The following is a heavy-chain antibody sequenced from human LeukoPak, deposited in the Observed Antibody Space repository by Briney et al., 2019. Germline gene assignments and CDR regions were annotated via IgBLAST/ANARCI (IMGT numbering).Heavy chain of an antibody. D-gene: IGHD4-23*01. CDR3: AKDKVYGGNFDY. J-gene: IGHJ4*02. V-gene: IGHV3-23*01. Sequence: GGSLRLSCAASAFTFSSYAMGWARHAPGKGLEWVSIISGGGRSTYYAASVKGRFTISRDNSKNTLFLQMNRLRAEDTAVYYCAKDKVYGGNFDYWGQGTLVTVPP. CDR1: AFTFSSYA. CDR2: ISGGGRST.